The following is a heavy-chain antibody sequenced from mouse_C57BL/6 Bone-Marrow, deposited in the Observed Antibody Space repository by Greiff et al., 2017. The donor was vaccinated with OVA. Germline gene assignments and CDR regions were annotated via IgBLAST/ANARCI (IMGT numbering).Heavy chain of an antibody. D-gene: IGHD1-1*01. CDR1: GFTFSSYA. V-gene: IGHV5-9-1*02. Sequence: EVQVVESGEGLVKPGGSLKLSCAASGFTFSSYAMSWVRQTPEKRLEWVAYISSGGDYIYYADTVKGRFTISRDNARNTLYLQMSSLKSEDTAMYYCTRIPVITTVVATGYFDVWGTGTTVTVSS. J-gene: IGHJ1*03. CDR3: TRIPVITTVVATGYFDV. CDR2: ISSGGDYI.